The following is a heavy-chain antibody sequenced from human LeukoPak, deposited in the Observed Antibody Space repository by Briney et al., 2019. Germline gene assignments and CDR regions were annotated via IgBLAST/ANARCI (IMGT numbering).Heavy chain of an antibody. V-gene: IGHV1-2*04. Sequence: ASVKVSCKASGYTFTGYYMHWVRQAPGQGLEWMGWINPNSGGTNYAQKFQGWVTMTRDTSISTAYMELSRLRSDDTAEYYCARGEDIVVVPAGTFDPWGQGTLVTVSS. D-gene: IGHD2-2*01. J-gene: IGHJ5*02. CDR3: ARGEDIVVVPAGTFDP. CDR2: INPNSGGT. CDR1: GYTFTGYY.